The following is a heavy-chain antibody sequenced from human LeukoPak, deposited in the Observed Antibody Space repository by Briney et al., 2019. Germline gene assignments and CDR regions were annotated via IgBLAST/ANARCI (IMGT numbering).Heavy chain of an antibody. CDR1: GGSISSSSYY. Sequence: PSETLSLTCTVSGGSISSSSYYWGWIRQPPGKGLEWIGSIYYSGSTYYNPSLKSRVTISVDTSKNQFSLKLSSVTAADTAVYYCARHKRVRYDRLPDPGLNAFDIWGQGTMVTVSS. V-gene: IGHV4-39*01. CDR2: IYYSGST. CDR3: ARHKRVRYDRLPDPGLNAFDI. J-gene: IGHJ3*02. D-gene: IGHD1-14*01.